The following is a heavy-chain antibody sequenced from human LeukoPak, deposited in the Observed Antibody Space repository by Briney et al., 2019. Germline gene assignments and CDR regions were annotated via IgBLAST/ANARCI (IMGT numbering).Heavy chain of an antibody. V-gene: IGHV3-9*01. Sequence: SLRLSCAASGFTFDDYAMHWVRQAPGKGLEWVSGISWNSGSIGYADSVKGRFTISRDNAKNSLYLQMNSLRAEDTALYYCAKDRGYSYGYYMDVWGKGTTVTISS. CDR1: GFTFDDYA. D-gene: IGHD5-18*01. CDR2: ISWNSGSI. CDR3: AKDRGYSYGYYMDV. J-gene: IGHJ6*03.